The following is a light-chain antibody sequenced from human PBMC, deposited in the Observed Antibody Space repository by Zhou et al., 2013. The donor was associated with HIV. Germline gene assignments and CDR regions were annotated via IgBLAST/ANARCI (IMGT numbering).Light chain of an antibody. CDR3: QQYGSSPLYT. V-gene: IGKV1-6*01. CDR2: KAS. Sequence: IQMTQSPSSLSASVGDKVTITCRASQGISHDLGWYQQKPGKAPKLLIYKASGLESGVPSKFSGSGSGTEFTLTISRLEPEDFAVYYCQQYGSSPLYTFGQGTKLEIK. J-gene: IGKJ2*01. CDR1: QGISHD.